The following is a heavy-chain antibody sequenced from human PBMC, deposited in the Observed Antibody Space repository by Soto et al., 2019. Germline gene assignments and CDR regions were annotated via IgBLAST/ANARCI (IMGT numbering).Heavy chain of an antibody. V-gene: IGHV4-38-2*02. CDR3: ARDYPDALDVAGYFDV. CDR2: VYRSGAA. Sequence: PSETLSLTCTVSVSPISTGYYWSWVPQSPGTGLEWIGSVYRSGAAYYSPSLKSRVTISVDTSKNKFSRHLRSATATDAAVYYCARDYPDALDVAGYFDVWGPGNSVTVSS. CDR1: VSPISTGYY. J-gene: IGHJ4*02. D-gene: IGHD6-19*01.